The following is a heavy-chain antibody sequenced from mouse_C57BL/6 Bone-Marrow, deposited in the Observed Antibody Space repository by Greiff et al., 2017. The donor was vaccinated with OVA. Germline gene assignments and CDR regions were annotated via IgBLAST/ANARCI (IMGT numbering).Heavy chain of an antibody. V-gene: IGHV5-16*01. CDR2: INYDGSST. Sequence: EVQLVESEGGLVQPGSSMKLSCTASGFTFSDYYMAWVRQVPEKGLEWVANINYDGSSTYYLDSLKSRFIISRDNAKNILYLQMSSLKSEDTATYYCARDRGNYGSSYYAMDYWGQGTSVTVSS. CDR3: ARDRGNYGSSYYAMDY. D-gene: IGHD1-1*01. CDR1: GFTFSDYY. J-gene: IGHJ4*01.